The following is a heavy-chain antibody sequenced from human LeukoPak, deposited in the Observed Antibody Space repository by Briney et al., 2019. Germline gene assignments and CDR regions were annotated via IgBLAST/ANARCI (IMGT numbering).Heavy chain of an antibody. Sequence: GGSLRLSCAASGFTFSSYDMHWVRQAPGKGLEWVAVISYDGSNKYYADSVKGRFTISRDNSKNTLYLQMNSLRAEDTAVYYCARMTYYYDSSGEIDYWGQGTLVTVSS. J-gene: IGHJ4*02. D-gene: IGHD3-22*01. CDR3: ARMTYYYDSSGEIDY. CDR2: ISYDGSNK. V-gene: IGHV3-30*19. CDR1: GFTFSSYD.